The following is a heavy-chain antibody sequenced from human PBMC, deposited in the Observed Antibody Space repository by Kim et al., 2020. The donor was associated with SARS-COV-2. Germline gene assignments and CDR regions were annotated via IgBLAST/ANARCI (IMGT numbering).Heavy chain of an antibody. CDR1: GFTFSSYA. J-gene: IGHJ4*02. D-gene: IGHD3-22*01. CDR2: ISGSGGST. V-gene: IGHV3-23*01. CDR3: AKDLSGYDSSGYAFDY. Sequence: GGSLRLSCAASGFTFSSYAMSWVRQAPGKGLEWVSAISGSGGSTYYADSVKGRFTISRDNSKNTLYLQMNSLRAEDTAVYYCAKDLSGYDSSGYAFDYWGQGTLVTVSS.